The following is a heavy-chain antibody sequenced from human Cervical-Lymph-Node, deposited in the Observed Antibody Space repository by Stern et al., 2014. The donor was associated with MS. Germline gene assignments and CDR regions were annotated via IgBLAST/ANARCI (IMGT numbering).Heavy chain of an antibody. Sequence: EVQLVESGGGLVKPGGSLRLSCAASGFSFSNGWTSWVRQAPGKGLEWVGRIKSNTDGGTTDYAAPVKDRFTISRDDSKNMLYLQMNSLKTDDTAVYYCTTDYYDRRNHWGQGTQVTVSS. CDR1: GFSFSNGW. V-gene: IGHV3-15*01. CDR2: IKSNTDGGTT. J-gene: IGHJ1*01. CDR3: TTDYYDRRNH. D-gene: IGHD3-22*01.